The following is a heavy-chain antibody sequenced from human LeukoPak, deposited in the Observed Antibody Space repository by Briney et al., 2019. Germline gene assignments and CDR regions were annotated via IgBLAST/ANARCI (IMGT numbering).Heavy chain of an antibody. Sequence: PGGSLRLSCAASGFIFSNYAMHWVRRAPGKGLEWVTFIRYDGSNKYYAESVKGRFTISRDNSKNTLYLQMNSLRAEDTAVYYCAKAIHSSSSGVVDYWGQGTLVTVSS. CDR3: AKAIHSSSSGVVDY. CDR2: IRYDGSNK. CDR1: GFIFSNYA. J-gene: IGHJ4*02. V-gene: IGHV3-30*02. D-gene: IGHD6-6*01.